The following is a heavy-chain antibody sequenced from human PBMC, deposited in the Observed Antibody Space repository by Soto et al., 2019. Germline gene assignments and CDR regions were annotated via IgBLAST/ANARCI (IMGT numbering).Heavy chain of an antibody. CDR3: VRVRVSSSSRRFDY. V-gene: IGHV4-31*03. CDR1: GGSISSGGYY. CDR2: IYYSGST. D-gene: IGHD6-6*01. Sequence: PSETLSLTCTVSGGSISSGGYYWSWIRRHPGKGLEWIGYIYYSGSTYYNPSLKSRVTISVDTSKNQFSLKLSSVTAADTAVYYCVRVRVSSSSRRFDYWGQGTLVPVSS. J-gene: IGHJ4*02.